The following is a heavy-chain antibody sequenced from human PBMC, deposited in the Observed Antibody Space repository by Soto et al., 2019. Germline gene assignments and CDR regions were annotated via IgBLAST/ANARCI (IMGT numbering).Heavy chain of an antibody. CDR1: GGSLSSSSYY. V-gene: IGHV4-39*01. Sequence: SETLSLSCTVSGGSLSSSSYYWGWIRQPPGKGLEWIGSIYYSGTTYYNPSLKSRVTISVDTSKNQFSLKLSSVTAADTAVYYCAGNKVGTTTVDYWGQGTLVTVSS. CDR2: IYYSGTT. CDR3: AGNKVGTTTVDY. D-gene: IGHD1-26*01. J-gene: IGHJ4*02.